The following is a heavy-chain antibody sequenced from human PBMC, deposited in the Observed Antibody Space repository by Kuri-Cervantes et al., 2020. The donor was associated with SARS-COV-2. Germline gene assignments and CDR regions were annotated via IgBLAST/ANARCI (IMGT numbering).Heavy chain of an antibody. D-gene: IGHD3-3*01. V-gene: IGHV4-39*07. CDR2: IYATGIT. CDR3: ARGPGCGPSFGVVIIRGRYFDY. CDR1: GGSISSSSYY. J-gene: IGHJ4*02. Sequence: SETLSLTCTVSGGSISSSSYYWGWIRQPPGKGLEWIGSIYATGITDYNPALKSRLTMSEDTSKNQFSLKLSSVTAADTAVYYCARGPGCGPSFGVVIIRGRYFDYWGQGTLVTVSS.